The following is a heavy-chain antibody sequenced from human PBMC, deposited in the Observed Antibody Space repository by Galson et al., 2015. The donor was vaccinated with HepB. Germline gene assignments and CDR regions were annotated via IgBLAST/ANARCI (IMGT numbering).Heavy chain of an antibody. Sequence: SVKVSCKASGDTFTSSAINWVRQAPGQGLELMGGIIPNFGTANYARKFQDRVTITADESTNTAYMELSRLRYDDTAVYYCAGPSGSLKHWGQGTLVTVSS. CDR1: GDTFTSSA. CDR2: IIPNFGTA. V-gene: IGHV1-69*13. J-gene: IGHJ4*02. CDR3: AGPSGSLKH. D-gene: IGHD1-26*01.